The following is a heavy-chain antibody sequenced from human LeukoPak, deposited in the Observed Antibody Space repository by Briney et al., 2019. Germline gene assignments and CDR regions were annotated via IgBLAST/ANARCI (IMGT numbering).Heavy chain of an antibody. CDR1: GGSFSGYY. J-gene: IGHJ5*02. CDR2: INQSGST. D-gene: IGHD6-19*01. V-gene: IGHV4-34*01. CDR3: ARVTIAVAGSWFDP. Sequence: SETLSLTCAVYGGSFSGYYWSWIRQPPGKGLEWIGEINQSGSTNYNPSPKSRVTISVDKSKNQFSLKLSSVTAADTAVYYCARVTIAVAGSWFDPWGQGTLVTVSS.